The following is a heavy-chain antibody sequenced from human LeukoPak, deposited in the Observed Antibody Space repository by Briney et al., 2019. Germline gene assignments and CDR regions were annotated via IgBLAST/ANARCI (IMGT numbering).Heavy chain of an antibody. CDR3: ARRARTVADAFDI. CDR1: GGSVSGYY. V-gene: IGHV4-4*07. J-gene: IGHJ3*02. Sequence: PSETLSLTCTVSGGSVSGYYWSWIRQPAGKGLEWIGRIYTSGSTNYNPSLKSRVTISVDTSKNQFSLKLSSVTAADTAVYYCARRARTVADAFDIWGQGTMVTVSS. D-gene: IGHD4-23*01. CDR2: IYTSGST.